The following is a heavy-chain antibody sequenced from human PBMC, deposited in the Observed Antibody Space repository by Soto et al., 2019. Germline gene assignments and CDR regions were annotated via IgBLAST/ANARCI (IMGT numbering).Heavy chain of an antibody. V-gene: IGHV1-18*01. CDR1: GYTFTSYG. CDR2: ISAYNGNT. D-gene: IGHD3-22*01. Sequence: QVQLVQSGAEVKKPGASVKVSCKASGYTFTSYGISWVRQAPGQGLEWMGWISAYNGNTNYAQKLQGRVTMTTDTSTSTAYMELRSLRSDVTAVYYCARDGAAYYYDSSGYSTWDYWGQGTLVTVSS. J-gene: IGHJ4*02. CDR3: ARDGAAYYYDSSGYSTWDY.